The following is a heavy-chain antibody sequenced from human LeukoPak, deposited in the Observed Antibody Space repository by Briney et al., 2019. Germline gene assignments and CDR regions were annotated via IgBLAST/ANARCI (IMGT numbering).Heavy chain of an antibody. CDR3: AKDSRSWPTTDAFDI. V-gene: IGHV3-30*02. D-gene: IGHD6-13*01. J-gene: IGHJ3*02. CDR2: IRYDGSNK. CDR1: GFTFSSYG. Sequence: PGGSLRLSCAASGFTFSSYGMHWVRQAPGKGLEWVAFIRYDGSNKYYADSVKGRFTISRDNSKNTLYLQMNSLRAEDTAVYYCAKDSRSWPTTDAFDIWGQGTMVTVSS.